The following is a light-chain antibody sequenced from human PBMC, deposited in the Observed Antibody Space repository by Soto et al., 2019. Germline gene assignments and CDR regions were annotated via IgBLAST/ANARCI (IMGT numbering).Light chain of an antibody. CDR1: SSDVGGYNY. V-gene: IGLV2-14*01. CDR2: GVT. CDR3: QAYDYILIASV. J-gene: IGLJ3*02. Sequence: QSALTQPASVSGSPGQSITISCTGTSSDVGGYNYVSWYQQHPDRAPKLLIYGVTNRPSGVPERFSGSKSGTSASLAITGLQAEDEADYYCQAYDYILIASVFGGGTKLTVL.